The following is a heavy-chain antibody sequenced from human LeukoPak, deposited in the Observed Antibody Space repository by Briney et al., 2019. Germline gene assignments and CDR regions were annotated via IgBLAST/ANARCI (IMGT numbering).Heavy chain of an antibody. Sequence: PGGSLRLSCAASGFTFDDYGKSWVRHAPGKGLEWVAGINWNGGSTGYADSVKGRFTISRDNAKNSLYLQMNSLRAEDTALYYCARESRYSGSYQPLFDYWGQGTLVTVSS. CDR1: GFTFDDYG. D-gene: IGHD1-26*01. CDR3: ARESRYSGSYQPLFDY. CDR2: INWNGGST. J-gene: IGHJ4*02. V-gene: IGHV3-20*04.